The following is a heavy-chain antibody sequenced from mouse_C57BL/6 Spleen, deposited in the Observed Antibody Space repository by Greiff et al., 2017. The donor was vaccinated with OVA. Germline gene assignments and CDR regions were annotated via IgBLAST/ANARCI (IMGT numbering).Heavy chain of an antibody. CDR2: IYPRDGST. CDR1: GYTFTSYD. J-gene: IGHJ1*03. CDR3: ARYGSTNPGYFDV. D-gene: IGHD1-1*02. Sequence: QVQLKQSGPELVKPGASVKLSCKASGYTFTSYDINWVKQRPGQGLEWIGWIYPRDGSTKYNEKFKGKATLTVDTSSSTAYMELHSLTSEDSAVYFCARYGSTNPGYFDVWGTGTTVTVSS. V-gene: IGHV1-85*01.